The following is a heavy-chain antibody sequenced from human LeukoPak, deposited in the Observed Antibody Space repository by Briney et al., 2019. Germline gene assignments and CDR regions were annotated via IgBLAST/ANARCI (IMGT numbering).Heavy chain of an antibody. CDR1: GYTFTSYW. CDR3: ARLSGGDSSGYLPLDY. D-gene: IGHD3-22*01. V-gene: IGHV5-51*01. J-gene: IGHJ4*02. CDR2: IYPGDSDT. Sequence: GESLKISCKVSGYTFTSYWIGWVRQMPGKGLELMGIIYPGDSDTRYSPSFQGQVTTSADKSISTAYLQWSSLKASDTAMYYCARLSGGDSSGYLPLDYWGQGTLVTVSS.